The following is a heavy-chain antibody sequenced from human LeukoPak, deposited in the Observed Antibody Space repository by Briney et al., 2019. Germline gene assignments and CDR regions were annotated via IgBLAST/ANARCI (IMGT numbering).Heavy chain of an antibody. CDR2: ITSRGEST. CDR1: GFTFSIYA. Sequence: QPGGSLRLSCAASGFTFSIYAMSWVRQAPGKGLQWVSSITSRGESTWYEDSVKGRFTITRDNSENTLYLQMHSLRAEDTAVYYCARDRPNYYGSDGHYYRRDGDYWGRGTLVSVSS. CDR3: ARDRPNYYGSDGHYYRRDGDY. J-gene: IGHJ4*02. V-gene: IGHV3-23*01. D-gene: IGHD3-22*01.